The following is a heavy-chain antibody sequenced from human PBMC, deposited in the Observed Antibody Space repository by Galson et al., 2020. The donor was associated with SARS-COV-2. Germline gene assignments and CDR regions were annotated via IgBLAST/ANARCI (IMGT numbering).Heavy chain of an antibody. V-gene: IGHV1-2*02. CDR3: ARGGLYYYDSSGYYGDAFDI. D-gene: IGHD3-22*01. CDR1: GYTFTGYY. CDR2: INPNSGGK. J-gene: IGHJ3*02. Sequence: ASVKVSCKASGYTFTGYYMHWVRQAPGQGLEWMGWINPNSGGKNYAQKFQGRVTMTRDMSISTAYMELSRLTSDDTAVYYCARGGLYYYDSSGYYGDAFDIWGQGTMVTVSS.